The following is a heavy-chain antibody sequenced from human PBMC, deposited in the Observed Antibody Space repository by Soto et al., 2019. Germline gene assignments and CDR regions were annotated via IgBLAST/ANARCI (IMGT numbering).Heavy chain of an antibody. J-gene: IGHJ3*02. D-gene: IGHD3-22*01. CDR1: GFNFNRYT. CDR2: ISGSGGTT. V-gene: IGHV3-23*01. CDR3: ARDAYDSSGYPDAFDI. Sequence: GGSLRLSCAASGFNFNRYTMSWVRQAPGKGLEWVSAISGSGGTTYHADSVKGRFTVSRDNSKNSLYLQMSSLRAEDTAVYYCARDAYDSSGYPDAFDIWGQGTMVTVSS.